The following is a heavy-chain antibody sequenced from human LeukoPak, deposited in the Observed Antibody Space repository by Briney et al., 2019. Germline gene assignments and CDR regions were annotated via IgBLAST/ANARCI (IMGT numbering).Heavy chain of an antibody. D-gene: IGHD2-15*01. CDR2: INHSGST. Sequence: PSETLSLTCAVYGGSFSGYYWSWIRQPPGKGLEWIGEINHSGSTNYNPSLKSRVTISVDTSKNQFSLKLSSVTAADTAVYYCARGGGGRYCSGGSCYSPYYYYYCMDVWGKGTTVTVSS. CDR3: ARGGGGRYCSGGSCYSPYYYYYCMDV. V-gene: IGHV4-34*01. CDR1: GGSFSGYY. J-gene: IGHJ6*03.